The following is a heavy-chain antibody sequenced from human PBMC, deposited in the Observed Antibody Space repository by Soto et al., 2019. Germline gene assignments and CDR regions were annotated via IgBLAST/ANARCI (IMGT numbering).Heavy chain of an antibody. CDR3: AREMIPMIMGGMSAMDV. J-gene: IGHJ6*02. D-gene: IGHD3-22*01. CDR2: ISFDGPNK. Sequence: QVQLVEPGGGVVQPERSQRLSCTASKFTFASYVMHWVRQAPGEGLEWVALISFDGPNKYYADSVKGRFTISRDNSKNTMYLQMNSLRPEDTAVYYCAREMIPMIMGGMSAMDVWGQGTTVTVS. V-gene: IGHV3-30*04. CDR1: KFTFASYV.